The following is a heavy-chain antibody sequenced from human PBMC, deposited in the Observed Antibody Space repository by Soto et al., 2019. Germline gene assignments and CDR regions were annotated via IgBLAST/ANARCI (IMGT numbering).Heavy chain of an antibody. J-gene: IGHJ6*02. V-gene: IGHV6-1*01. Sequence: QLQLQQSGPGLVRPSQTLSLTCGISGDSVSRNTAAWNWIRQSPSRGLEWLGRTYYTSKWYNDYATSVKSRITINSDTSKNQVSLQLNSVTPEDTAVYSCARGKYHYYAMDVWGQGTTVTVSS. CDR1: GDSVSRNTAA. CDR2: TYYTSKWYN. CDR3: ARGKYHYYAMDV.